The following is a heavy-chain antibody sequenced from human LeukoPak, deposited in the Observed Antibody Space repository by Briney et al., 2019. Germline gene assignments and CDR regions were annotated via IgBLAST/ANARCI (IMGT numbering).Heavy chain of an antibody. D-gene: IGHD1-7*01. J-gene: IGHJ5*02. V-gene: IGHV3-30-3*01. CDR3: ARDLGSYELRGIDL. Sequence: GGSLRLSCAASGFTFSTYAVHWVRQAPGKGLEWVAVISYEGSKKYYADSVKGRFTISRDNVKNVLYLQMHSLRAGDTAVYYCARDLGSYELRGIDLWGQGTLVTVSS. CDR1: GFTFSTYA. CDR2: ISYEGSKK.